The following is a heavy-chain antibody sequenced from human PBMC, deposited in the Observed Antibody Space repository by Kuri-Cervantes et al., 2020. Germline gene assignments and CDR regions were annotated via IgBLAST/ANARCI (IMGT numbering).Heavy chain of an antibody. CDR2: INAGNGNT. CDR3: ARGFKAYCGGDCLNFQH. D-gene: IGHD2-21*02. J-gene: IGHJ1*01. V-gene: IGHV1-3*01. Sequence: ALVKVSCKASGYTFTSYAMHWVRQASGQRLEWMGWINAGNGNTKYSQKFQGRVTMTRNTSISTAYMELSSLRSEDTAVYYCARGFKAYCGGDCLNFQHWGQGTLVTVSS. CDR1: GYTFTSYA.